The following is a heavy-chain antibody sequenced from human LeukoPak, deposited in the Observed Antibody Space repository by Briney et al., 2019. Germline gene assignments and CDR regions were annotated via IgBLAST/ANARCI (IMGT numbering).Heavy chain of an antibody. Sequence: ASVKVSCKASGGTFSSYAISWVRQAPGQGLEWMGGIIPIFGTANYAQKFQGRVTITADESTSTAYMELSSLRSEDTAVYYCARYETGGYRFDYWGQGTLVTVSS. CDR2: IIPIFGTA. D-gene: IGHD3-10*01. J-gene: IGHJ4*02. CDR1: GGTFSSYA. V-gene: IGHV1-69*13. CDR3: ARYETGGYRFDY.